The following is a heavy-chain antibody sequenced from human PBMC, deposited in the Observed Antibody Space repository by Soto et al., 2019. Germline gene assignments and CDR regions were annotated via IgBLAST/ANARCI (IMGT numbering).Heavy chain of an antibody. CDR1: GFTFTSYA. D-gene: IGHD1-26*01. CDR3: AFPRVGVPLRYFDY. Sequence: PGGSLRLSCAASGFTFTSYAMSWVRQAPGKRLEWVSVISGSGDVIYYADSVKGRFTISRDNSKNTLYLQMNSLRAEDTAVYYCAFPRVGVPLRYFDYWGQGTLVTVSS. CDR2: ISGSGDVI. J-gene: IGHJ4*02. V-gene: IGHV3-23*01.